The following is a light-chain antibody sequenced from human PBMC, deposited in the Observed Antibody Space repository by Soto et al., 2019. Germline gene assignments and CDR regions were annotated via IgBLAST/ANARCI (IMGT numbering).Light chain of an antibody. V-gene: IGLV2-23*01. CDR1: SSDVGSYNL. J-gene: IGLJ1*01. Sequence: QSALTQPASVSGSPGQSITISCTGTSSDVGSYNLVSWYQQHPGKAPKLMIYEGSKRPSGVSNHFSGSKSGNTASLTISGLQAEDEADYYCCSYAGSSTTYVFGNGTKVTVL. CDR3: CSYAGSSTTYV. CDR2: EGS.